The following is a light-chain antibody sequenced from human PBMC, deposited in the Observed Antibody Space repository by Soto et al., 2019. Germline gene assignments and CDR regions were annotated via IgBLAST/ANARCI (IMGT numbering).Light chain of an antibody. V-gene: IGKV3-20*01. CDR2: GAS. CDR1: QSVSSSS. CDR3: QQYGGSPLVT. Sequence: EIVLTQSPGTLSLSPGERATLSCRASQSVSSSSLAWYQQKPGQAPRLLVYGASSRATGIPDRFSGSGSGTDFTLTISRLEPEDFAVYYCQQYGGSPLVTFGQGNKLEIK. J-gene: IGKJ2*01.